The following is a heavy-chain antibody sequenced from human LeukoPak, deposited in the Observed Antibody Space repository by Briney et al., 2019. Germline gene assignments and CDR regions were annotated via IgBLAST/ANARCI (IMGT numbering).Heavy chain of an antibody. CDR3: ARNYDSSGYYYYY. D-gene: IGHD3-22*01. V-gene: IGHV1-69*13. CDR1: GGTFISYA. J-gene: IGHJ4*02. CDR2: IIPIFGTA. Sequence: GASVKVSCKASGGTFISYAISWVRQAPGQGLEWMGGIIPIFGTANYAQKFQGRVTITADESTSTAYMELSSLRSEDTAVYYCARNYDSSGYYYYYWGQGTLVTVSS.